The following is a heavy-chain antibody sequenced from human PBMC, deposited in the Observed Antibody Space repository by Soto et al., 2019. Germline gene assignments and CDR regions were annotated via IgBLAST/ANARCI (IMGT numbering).Heavy chain of an antibody. V-gene: IGHV1-3*01. CDR3: AREKDQFEDIVVVPGPLYV. CDR1: GYTFANYA. J-gene: IGHJ6*02. D-gene: IGHD2-2*01. Sequence: ASVKVSCKASGYTFANYAMHWVHQAPGQRLEWMGWINAGNGNTKYPQKLQGRVTITRDTSASIAYMELSSLRSEDTAVYYCAREKDQFEDIVVVPGPLYVWGQGTTVTVSS. CDR2: INAGNGNT.